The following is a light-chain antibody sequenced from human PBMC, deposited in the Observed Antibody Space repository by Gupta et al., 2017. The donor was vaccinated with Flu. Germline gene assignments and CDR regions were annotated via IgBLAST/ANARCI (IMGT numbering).Light chain of an antibody. CDR1: SLPKQY. Sequence: SYELTQPPSVTVSPRQTARTPRPGHSLPKQYAYWYQQKSGQAPVLVIYEDNERPSGIPERFSGSSSGTVATLTISGAQVEDEADYFCYSSDRSGDHRGIFGGGTKLSVL. CDR2: EDN. CDR3: YSSDRSGDHRGI. J-gene: IGLJ2*01. V-gene: IGLV3-10*01.